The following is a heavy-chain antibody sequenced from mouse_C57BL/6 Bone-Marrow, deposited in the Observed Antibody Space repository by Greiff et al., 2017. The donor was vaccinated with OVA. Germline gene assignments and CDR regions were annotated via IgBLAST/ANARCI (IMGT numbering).Heavy chain of an antibody. Sequence: EVQLQQSGAELVRPGASVKLSCTASGFNIKDDYMHWVKQRPEQGLEWIGWIDPENGDTEYASKFQGKATIAADTSSNTAYLQLSSLTSEDTAVYYCTTGGPYAMDYWGQGTSVTVSS. J-gene: IGHJ4*01. CDR3: TTGGPYAMDY. V-gene: IGHV14-4*01. CDR1: GFNIKDDY. CDR2: IDPENGDT.